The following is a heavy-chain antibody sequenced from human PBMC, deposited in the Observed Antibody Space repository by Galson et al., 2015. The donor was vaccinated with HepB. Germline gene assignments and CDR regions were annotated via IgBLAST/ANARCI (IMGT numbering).Heavy chain of an antibody. Sequence: SVKVSCKASGGTFSGYAISWVRQAPGQGLEWMGGIIPIFGTANYAQKFQGRVTITADESTSTAYMELSSLRSEDTAVYYCARDRRSYYEADAFDIWGQGTMVTVSS. V-gene: IGHV1-69*13. CDR1: GGTFSGYA. CDR2: IIPIFGTA. CDR3: ARDRRSYYEADAFDI. D-gene: IGHD1-26*01. J-gene: IGHJ3*02.